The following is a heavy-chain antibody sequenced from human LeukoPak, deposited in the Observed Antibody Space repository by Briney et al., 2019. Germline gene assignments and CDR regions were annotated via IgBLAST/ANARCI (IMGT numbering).Heavy chain of an antibody. J-gene: IGHJ6*02. Sequence: ASVKVSCKASGGTFSSYAISWVRQAPGQGLERMGRIIPILGIANYAQKFQGRVTITADKSTSTAYMELSSLRSEDTAVYYCAREGTRNQLLAVYYYYGMDVWGQGTTVTVSS. CDR2: IIPILGIA. V-gene: IGHV1-69*04. CDR1: GGTFSSYA. CDR3: AREGTRNQLLAVYYYYGMDV. D-gene: IGHD2-2*01.